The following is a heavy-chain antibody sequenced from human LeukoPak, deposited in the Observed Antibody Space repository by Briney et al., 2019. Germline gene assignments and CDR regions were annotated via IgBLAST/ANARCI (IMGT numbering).Heavy chain of an antibody. Sequence: PSETLSLTCTVSGASVSSYYWIWFRQPAGRGLEWIGRIDASGSNNYNPPLKSRVTMSVDSSKNQFSLKVSSVTAADTAVYYCARWSGSGSSGYYWYFDLWGRGTLVTVSS. CDR1: GASVSSYY. CDR3: ARWSGSGSSGYYWYFDL. CDR2: IDASGSN. V-gene: IGHV4-4*07. D-gene: IGHD3-22*01. J-gene: IGHJ2*01.